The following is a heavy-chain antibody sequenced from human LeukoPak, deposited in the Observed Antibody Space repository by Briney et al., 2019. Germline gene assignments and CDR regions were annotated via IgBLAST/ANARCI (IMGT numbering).Heavy chain of an antibody. CDR1: GFTVSSNY. CDR3: ARGPRAATGRSYDY. Sequence: GGSLRLSCAASGFTVSSNYMSWVRQAPGKGLEWVSVIYPGGRTYYADSVKGRFTISRDNSKNTLYLQLNSLRAEDTAVYYCARGPRAATGRSYDYWGLGTLVTVSS. CDR2: IYPGGRT. V-gene: IGHV3-53*01. D-gene: IGHD6-13*01. J-gene: IGHJ4*02.